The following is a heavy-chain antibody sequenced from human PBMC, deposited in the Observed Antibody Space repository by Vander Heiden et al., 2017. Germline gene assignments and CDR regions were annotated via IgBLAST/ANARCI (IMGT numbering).Heavy chain of an antibody. D-gene: IGHD3-22*01. CDR1: GYSFTSHW. CDR3: ARSTTYYYDSSAFDP. J-gene: IGHJ5*02. CDR2: IYPLHSDT. V-gene: IGHV5-51*01. Sequence: EVQLVQSGAEVKKPGESVKISCKGSGYSFTSHWIGWVRQLAGKGPEWMGIIYPLHSDTRYSPSFQGQVTISADKSISTAYLQWSSLKASDTAMYYCARSTTYYYDSSAFDPWGQGTLVTVSS.